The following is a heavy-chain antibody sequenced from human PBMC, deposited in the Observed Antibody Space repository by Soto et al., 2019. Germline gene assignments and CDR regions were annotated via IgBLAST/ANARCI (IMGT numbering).Heavy chain of an antibody. CDR3: ARDRRYGGSYYDFES. CDR1: GYTFTDYY. D-gene: IGHD1-26*01. Sequence: ASVKVSCKASGYTFTDYYMHWVRQAPGQGLEWVGWINPNSGGTNYAQKLQGRVTMTSDTSISTAYMELSSLRSDDTAVYYCARDRRYGGSYYDFESWGTGTLVTVSS. V-gene: IGHV1-2*02. CDR2: INPNSGGT. J-gene: IGHJ4*02.